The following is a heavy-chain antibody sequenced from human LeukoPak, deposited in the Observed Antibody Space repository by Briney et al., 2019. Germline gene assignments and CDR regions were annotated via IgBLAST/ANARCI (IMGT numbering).Heavy chain of an antibody. CDR2: INHSGST. V-gene: IGHV4-34*01. CDR1: GGSFSGYY. D-gene: IGHD3-16*02. CDR3: ARRGYDYVWGSYRNNPFDY. J-gene: IGHJ4*02. Sequence: SETLSLTCAVYGGSFSGYYWSWIRQPPGKGLEWIGEINHSGSTNYNPSLKSRVTISVDTSKNQFSLKLSSVTAADTAVYYCARRGYDYVWGSYRNNPFDYWGQGTLVTVSS.